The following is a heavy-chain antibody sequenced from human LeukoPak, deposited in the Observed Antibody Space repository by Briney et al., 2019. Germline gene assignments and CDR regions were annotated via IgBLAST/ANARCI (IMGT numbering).Heavy chain of an antibody. V-gene: IGHV3-23*01. CDR1: GFTFNNYA. CDR3: AKDSVVVPAGLDYMDV. Sequence: PGGSLRLSCVASGFTFNNYAMSWVRQAPGKGLEWVSAISGNGGSTYYADSVKGRFTISRDKSKNTLYLQMNSLRAEDTAVYYCAKDSVVVPAGLDYMDVWGKGTTVTVSS. CDR2: ISGNGGST. D-gene: IGHD2-2*01. J-gene: IGHJ6*03.